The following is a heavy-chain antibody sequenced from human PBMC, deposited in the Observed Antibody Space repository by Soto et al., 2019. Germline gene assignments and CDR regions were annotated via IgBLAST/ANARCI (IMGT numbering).Heavy chain of an antibody. D-gene: IGHD2-15*01. Sequence: ETLSLTCTVSGGSISSYYWSWIRQPAGKGLEWIGRIYTSGSTNYNPSLKSRVTMSVDTSKNQFSLKLSSVTAADTAVYYCAREGCSGGSCYEGYYYYGMDVWGQGATVTVSS. CDR3: AREGCSGGSCYEGYYYYGMDV. CDR2: IYTSGST. J-gene: IGHJ6*02. V-gene: IGHV4-4*07. CDR1: GGSISSYY.